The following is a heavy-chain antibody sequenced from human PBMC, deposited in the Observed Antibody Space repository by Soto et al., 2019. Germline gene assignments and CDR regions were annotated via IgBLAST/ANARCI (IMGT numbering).Heavy chain of an antibody. CDR3: ARHDSSGYYDY. V-gene: IGHV1-2*04. J-gene: IGHJ4*02. D-gene: IGHD3-22*01. CDR1: GYTFTVYY. CDR2: INPNSGGT. Sequence: GASVKVSCKASGYTFTVYYMHWVLQSPGQGLEWMGCINPNSGGTNYAQKFQGWVTMTRDTSISTAYMELSRLRSDDTAVYYCARHDSSGYYDYWGQGTLVTVSS.